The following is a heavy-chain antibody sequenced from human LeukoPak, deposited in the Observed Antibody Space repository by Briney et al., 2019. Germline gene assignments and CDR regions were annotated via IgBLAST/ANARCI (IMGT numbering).Heavy chain of an antibody. CDR3: AIQDSLWDAFGI. CDR2: ISGSGGST. V-gene: IGHV3-23*01. Sequence: PGGSLRLSCAASGFTFSSYAMSWVRQAPGKGLEWVSAISGSGGSTYYADSVKGRFTISRDNSKNTLYLQMNSLRAEDTAVYYCAIQDSLWDAFGIWGQGTMVTVSS. CDR1: GFTFSSYA. J-gene: IGHJ3*02. D-gene: IGHD3-10*01.